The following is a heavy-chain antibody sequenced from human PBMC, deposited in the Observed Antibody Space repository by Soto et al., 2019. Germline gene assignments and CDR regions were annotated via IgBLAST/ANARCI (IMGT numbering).Heavy chain of an antibody. CDR3: TANIVVVPAAIGYYGMAV. V-gene: IGHV3-23*01. D-gene: IGHD2-2*01. CDR2: ISGSGGST. Sequence: GGSLRLSWAASGFTFSSYAMSWVRQAPGKGLEWVSAISGSGGSTYYADSVKGRLTISRDNSKNTLYLQMNSLRAEDTAVYYCTANIVVVPAAIGYYGMAVWGKGTTVTVSS. J-gene: IGHJ6*04. CDR1: GFTFSSYA.